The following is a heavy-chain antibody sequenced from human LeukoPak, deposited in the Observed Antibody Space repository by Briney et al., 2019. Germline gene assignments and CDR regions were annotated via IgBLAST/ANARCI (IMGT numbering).Heavy chain of an antibody. Sequence: ASVKVSCKASGYTFTSYAMNWVRQAPGQGLEWMGWINTNTGNPTYAQGFTGRFVFSLDTSVSTAYLQISSLKAEDTAVYYCARVTGIYDFWSGYRGGDVFDIWGQGTMVTVSS. D-gene: IGHD3-3*01. CDR3: ARVTGIYDFWSGYRGGDVFDI. V-gene: IGHV7-4-1*02. CDR2: INTNTGNP. CDR1: GYTFTSYA. J-gene: IGHJ3*02.